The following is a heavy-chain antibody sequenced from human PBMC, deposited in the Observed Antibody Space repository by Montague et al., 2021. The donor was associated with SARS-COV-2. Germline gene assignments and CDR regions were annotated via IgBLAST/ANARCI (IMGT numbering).Heavy chain of an antibody. D-gene: IGHD3-10*01. J-gene: IGHJ6*03. CDR1: GTSFSGYY. V-gene: IGHV4-34*01. CDR2: INHGGST. CDR3: ARLRDGVVPSPILGVGPYYSYYYMDV. Sequence: SETLSLTYAVYGTSFSGYYWNWIRQPPGKGLEWIGEINHGGSTKYSPSLKSRLTISADTSKNQFSLKLTSVAAADTAVYYCARLRDGVVPSPILGVGPYYSYYYMDVWGRGTTVTVSS.